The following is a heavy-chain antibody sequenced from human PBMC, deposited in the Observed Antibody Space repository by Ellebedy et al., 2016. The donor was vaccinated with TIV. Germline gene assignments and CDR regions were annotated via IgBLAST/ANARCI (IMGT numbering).Heavy chain of an antibody. V-gene: IGHV1-3*01. Sequence: ASVKVSCKASGYTFTGYYMHWVRQAPGQGLEWMGWISAYNGNTNYAQKLQGRVTITRDTSASTAYMELSSLRSEDTAVYYCASKGGQQLVRFWGQGTLVTVSS. CDR1: GYTFTGYY. J-gene: IGHJ4*02. CDR3: ASKGGQQLVRF. D-gene: IGHD6-13*01. CDR2: ISAYNGNT.